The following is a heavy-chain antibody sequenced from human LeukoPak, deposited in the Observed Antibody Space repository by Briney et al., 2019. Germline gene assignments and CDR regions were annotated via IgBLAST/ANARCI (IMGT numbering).Heavy chain of an antibody. D-gene: IGHD3-22*01. Sequence: GGSLRLSCSASGFTFSSSAMHWVRQSPGKGLEYVSAISNDGASTYYADSVQGRFTISRDNSKNTLYLQMNSLRAEDTAVYYCAKDYYYDSSGYGYWGQGTLVTVSS. CDR1: GFTFSSSA. CDR2: ISNDGAST. J-gene: IGHJ4*02. CDR3: AKDYYYDSSGYGY. V-gene: IGHV3-64*04.